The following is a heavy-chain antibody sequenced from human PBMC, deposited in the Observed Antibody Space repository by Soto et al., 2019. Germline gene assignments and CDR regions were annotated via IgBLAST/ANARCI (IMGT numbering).Heavy chain of an antibody. J-gene: IGHJ4*02. CDR1: GYNFRGYY. D-gene: IGHD2-21*01. V-gene: IGHV1-2*06. CDR3: ARAPQVLRSTYFDF. CDR2: IDPNSGDT. Sequence: QAQLMQSGAEVRKPGTSVKVSCETSGYNFRGYYVHWVRQAPGHGLHWLGRIDPNSGDTDYAQTFPGRIAGTSDTSLASVYMDLISLTSHDTAVYFCARAPQVLRSTYFDFWGQGTPIVVSS.